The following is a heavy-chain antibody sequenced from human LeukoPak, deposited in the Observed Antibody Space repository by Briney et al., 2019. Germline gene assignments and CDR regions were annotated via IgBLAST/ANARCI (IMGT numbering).Heavy chain of an antibody. D-gene: IGHD3-16*01. CDR3: ALLGVFDY. V-gene: IGHV3-30*03. CDR2: ISYDGSNK. Sequence: GGSLRLSCAASGFTFSSYGMHWVRQAPGKGLEWVAVISYDGSNKYYADSVKGRFTISRDNSKNTLYLQMNSLRAEDTAVYYCALLGVFDYWGQETLVTVSS. CDR1: GFTFSSYG. J-gene: IGHJ4*02.